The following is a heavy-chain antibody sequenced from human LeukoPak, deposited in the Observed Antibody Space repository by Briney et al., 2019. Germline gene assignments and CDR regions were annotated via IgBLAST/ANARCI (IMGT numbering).Heavy chain of an antibody. CDR2: INSAGSGT. CDR3: ATLATAATWYV. D-gene: IGHD5-24*01. V-gene: IGHV3-74*01. CDR1: GFTFSNYW. J-gene: IGHJ6*04. Sequence: GGSLRLSCAASGFTFSNYWMHWVRQVPGKGLVWVSRINSAGSGTNYADSVKGRFTISRDNAKNTLYLQMNSLRAEDTAVYYCATLATAATWYVWGKGTTVTISS.